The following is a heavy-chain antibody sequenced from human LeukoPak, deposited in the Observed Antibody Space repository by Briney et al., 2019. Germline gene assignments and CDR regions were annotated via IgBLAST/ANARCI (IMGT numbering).Heavy chain of an antibody. CDR3: ATEIGYCSGGSCYQTLAFDI. J-gene: IGHJ3*02. Sequence: ASVKVSRKVSGYTLTELSMHWVRQAPGKGLEWMGGFDPEDGETIYAQKFQGRVTMTEDTSTDTAYMELSSLRSEDTAVYYCATEIGYCSGGSCYQTLAFDIWGQGTMVTVSS. V-gene: IGHV1-24*01. CDR2: FDPEDGET. CDR1: GYTLTELS. D-gene: IGHD2-15*01.